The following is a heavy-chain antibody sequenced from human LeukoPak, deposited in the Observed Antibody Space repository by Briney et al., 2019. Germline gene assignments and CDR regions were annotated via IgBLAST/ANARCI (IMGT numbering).Heavy chain of an antibody. J-gene: IGHJ3*01. CDR3: ARGGFDSRWASDV. V-gene: IGHV7-4-1*02. CDR1: GYPFTRFA. D-gene: IGHD3-9*01. CDR2: INTNTRTP. Sequence: ASVKVSCKASGYPFTRFAMNWVRQAPGQGLEWMGWINTNTRTPTYAQGFTGQVLFSLDTSVSTAYLQISNLKAEDTAVYYCARGGFDSRWASDVWGQGTLVTVSS.